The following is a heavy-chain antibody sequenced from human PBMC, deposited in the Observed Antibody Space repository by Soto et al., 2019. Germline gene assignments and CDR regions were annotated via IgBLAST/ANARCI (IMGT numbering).Heavy chain of an antibody. CDR3: ARNLRALYYYGSGTRRLDP. V-gene: IGHV1-8*01. Sequence: ASVKVSCKASGYTFTSYDINWVRQATGQGLEWMGWMNPNSGNTGYAQKFQGRVTMTRSTSISTAYMELSSLRSEDTAVYYCARNLRALYYYGSGTRRLDPWGQGTLVTVSS. CDR1: GYTFTSYD. J-gene: IGHJ5*02. CDR2: MNPNSGNT. D-gene: IGHD3-10*01.